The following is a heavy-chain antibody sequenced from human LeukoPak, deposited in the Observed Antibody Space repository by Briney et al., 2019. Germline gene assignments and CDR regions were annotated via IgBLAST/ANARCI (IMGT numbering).Heavy chain of an antibody. CDR1: GGSFGGYY. D-gene: IGHD6-19*01. Sequence: SETLSLTCAVYGGSFGGYYWSWIRQPPGKGLERIGEINHSGSTNYNPSLKSRVTISVDTSKNQFSLKLSSVTAADTAVYYCARGGKGFSSGWPRRFDYWGQGTLVTVSS. CDR2: INHSGST. CDR3: ARGGKGFSSGWPRRFDY. V-gene: IGHV4-34*01. J-gene: IGHJ4*02.